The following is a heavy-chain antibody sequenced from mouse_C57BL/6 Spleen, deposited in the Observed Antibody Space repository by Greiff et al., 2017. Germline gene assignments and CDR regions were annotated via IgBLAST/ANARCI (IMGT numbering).Heavy chain of an antibody. J-gene: IGHJ3*01. CDR3: ARTPSGTGTGGPSWFAY. CDR1: GYIFTSYW. D-gene: IGHD4-1*01. V-gene: IGHV1-69*01. Sequence: QVQLQQPGAELVMPGASVKLSCKASGYIFTSYWMHWVKQRPGQGLEWIGEIDPSDSYTNYNQKFKGKSTLTVDKSSSTAYMQLSSLTSEDSAVYYCARTPSGTGTGGPSWFAYWGQGTLVTVSA. CDR2: IDPSDSYT.